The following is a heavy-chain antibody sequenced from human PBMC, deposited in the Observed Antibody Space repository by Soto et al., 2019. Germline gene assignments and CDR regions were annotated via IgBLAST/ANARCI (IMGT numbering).Heavy chain of an antibody. V-gene: IGHV1-18*01. CDR2: ISAYNGNT. CDR1: GYTFTNYG. CDR3: ARGVGSGSYYYHYDCFDP. J-gene: IGHJ5*02. D-gene: IGHD3-10*01. Sequence: QVQLVQSGAEVKKPGASVKVSCKASGYTFTNYGISWVRQAPGQGLEWMGWISAYNGNTNHAQKLQGRVTMTTDTSTSTAYMELRSLRSEDTAVYYCARGVGSGSYYYHYDCFDPWGQGTLVTVSS.